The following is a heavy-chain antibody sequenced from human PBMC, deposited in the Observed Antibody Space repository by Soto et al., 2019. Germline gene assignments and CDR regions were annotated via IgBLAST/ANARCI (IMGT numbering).Heavy chain of an antibody. CDR2: ISAYNGNT. CDR3: ARGRSVDFWSGYHYYYYHYMDV. CDR1: GYTFTSYG. V-gene: IGHV1-18*01. Sequence: ASVKVSCKASGYTFTSYGISWVRQAPGQGLEWMGWISAYNGNTNHAQKLQGRVTMTTDTSTSTAYMELRSLRSDDTAVYYCARGRSVDFWSGYHYYYYHYMDVWGKGTTVTVSS. J-gene: IGHJ6*03. D-gene: IGHD3-3*01.